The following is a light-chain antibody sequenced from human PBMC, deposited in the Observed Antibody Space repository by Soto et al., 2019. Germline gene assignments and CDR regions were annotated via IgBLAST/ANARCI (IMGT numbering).Light chain of an antibody. V-gene: IGKV1-5*03. J-gene: IGKJ2*01. CDR3: QQYNSSSYT. Sequence: DIQMTQSPSTLSPSVGDRVTITCRASQGISRWLAWYQQKPGKAPKLLIYKASSLESGVPSRFSGSGSGTAFTLTISSLQPDDFATYYCQQYNSSSYTFGQGTKLEIK. CDR2: KAS. CDR1: QGISRW.